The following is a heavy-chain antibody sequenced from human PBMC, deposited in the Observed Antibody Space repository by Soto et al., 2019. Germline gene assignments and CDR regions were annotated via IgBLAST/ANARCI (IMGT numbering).Heavy chain of an antibody. CDR3: SKDRVIQLLPIWPDP. V-gene: IGHV3-30*18. Sequence: GSPSLAFGASGVGFSHHCMHWVRHAKGKGLEWVAFVSSDGNNKYYSDSVKVRFTISRDNSNNTLYLQLDSLRVDDTAVYYCSKDRVIQLLPIWPDPWGQGTLVTVSS. J-gene: IGHJ5*02. D-gene: IGHD2-2*01. CDR1: GVGFSHHC. CDR2: VSSDGNNK.